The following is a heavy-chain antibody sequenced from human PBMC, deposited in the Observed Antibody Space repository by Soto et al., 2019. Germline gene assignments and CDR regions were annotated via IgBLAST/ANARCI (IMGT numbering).Heavy chain of an antibody. CDR3: AKTILEYSSSGYVESPGDH. CDR1: GFTFSSYG. J-gene: IGHJ4*02. V-gene: IGHV3-30*18. CDR2: ISYDGSNK. D-gene: IGHD6-13*01. Sequence: QVQLVESGGGVVQPGRSLRLSCAASGFTFSSYGMHWVRQAPGKGLEWVAVISYDGSNKYYADSVKGRFTIYRDNSKNTLYLHMNSLRAEDTAGYYCAKTILEYSSSGYVESPGDHWGQGTLVTVSS.